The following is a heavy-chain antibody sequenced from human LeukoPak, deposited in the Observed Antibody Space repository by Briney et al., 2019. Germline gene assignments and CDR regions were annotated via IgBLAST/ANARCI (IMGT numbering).Heavy chain of an antibody. CDR1: GFTFSSYA. CDR3: AKDGYSYVRGAFDI. CDR2: ISYDGSNK. D-gene: IGHD5-18*01. V-gene: IGHV3-30-3*01. Sequence: GGSLRLSCAASGFTFSSYAMHWVRQAPGKGLEWVAVISYDGSNKYYADSVKGRFTISRDNSKSTLYLQMNSLRAEDTAVYYCAKDGYSYVRGAFDIWGQGTMVTVSS. J-gene: IGHJ3*02.